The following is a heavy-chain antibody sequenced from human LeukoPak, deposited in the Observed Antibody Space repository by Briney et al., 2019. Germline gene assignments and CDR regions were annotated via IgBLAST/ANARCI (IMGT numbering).Heavy chain of an antibody. J-gene: IGHJ4*02. D-gene: IGHD1-26*01. CDR2: ISSRGTYI. CDR3: ARHASGTDYGFDS. Sequence: GGSLRHFCAASGFPFSNYRMNWVRQAPGKGPEWVSSISSRGTYIYYADSMKGRFTISRDDAKNSLFLQMSSLTAEDTAVYYCARHASGTDYGFDSWGQGTLVTVSS. CDR1: GFPFSNYR. V-gene: IGHV3-21*01.